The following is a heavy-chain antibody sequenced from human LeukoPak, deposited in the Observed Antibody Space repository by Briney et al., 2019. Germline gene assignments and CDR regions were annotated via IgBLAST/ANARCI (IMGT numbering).Heavy chain of an antibody. CDR1: GFTFSSYG. CDR3: AKDPLTSLGLVELEEYFQH. D-gene: IGHD3-3*01. J-gene: IGHJ1*01. CDR2: IRYDGSNK. V-gene: IGHV3-30*02. Sequence: GGSLRLSCAASGFTFSSYGMHWVRQAPGKGLEWVTFIRYDGSNKYYADSVKGRFTISRDNSKNTLYLQMNSLRAEDTAVYYCAKDPLTSLGLVELEEYFQHWGQGTLVTVSS.